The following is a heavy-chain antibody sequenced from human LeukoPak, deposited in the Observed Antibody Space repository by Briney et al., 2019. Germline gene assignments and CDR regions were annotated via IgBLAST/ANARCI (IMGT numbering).Heavy chain of an antibody. D-gene: IGHD5-24*01. CDR2: NYHSGSP. CDR3: ARRGGEGRDGYNYLNAFDI. CDR1: GYSISSGYY. V-gene: IGHV4-38-2*01. J-gene: IGHJ3*02. Sequence: SETLSLTCSASGYSISSGYYWGQIRQHPGKWLEWIGSNYHSGSPYYNTPLKSRVTISVDTSKNQLSLNLSSVPAQDTALYYCARRGGEGRDGYNYLNAFDIWGQGTMVTVSS.